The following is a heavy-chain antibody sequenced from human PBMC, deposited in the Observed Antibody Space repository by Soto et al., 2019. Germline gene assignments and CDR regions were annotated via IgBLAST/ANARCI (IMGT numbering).Heavy chain of an antibody. J-gene: IGHJ4*02. V-gene: IGHV3-23*01. CDR3: AGSGYSYGAPFDY. CDR2: ISGSGGST. CDR1: GFTFSSHA. Sequence: GGSLRLSCAASGFTFSSHAMSWVRQAPGKGLEWVSAISGSGGSTYYADSVKGRFTISRDNSKNTLYLQMNSLRAEDTAVYYCAGSGYSYGAPFDYWGQGTLVTVSS. D-gene: IGHD5-18*01.